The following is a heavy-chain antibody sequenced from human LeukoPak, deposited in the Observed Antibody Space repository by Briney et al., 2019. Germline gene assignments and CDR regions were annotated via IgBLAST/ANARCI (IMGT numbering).Heavy chain of an antibody. CDR3: ARWDYDILTGYYLFDY. CDR1: GGFISSGGYY. J-gene: IGHJ4*02. V-gene: IGHV4-31*03. D-gene: IGHD3-9*01. CDR2: IYYSGST. Sequence: PSQTLSLTCTVSGGFISSGGYYWSWIRQHPGKGLEWIGYIYYSGSTYYNPSLKSRVTISVDTSKNQFSLKLSSVTAADTAVYYCARWDYDILTGYYLFDYWGQGTLVTVSS.